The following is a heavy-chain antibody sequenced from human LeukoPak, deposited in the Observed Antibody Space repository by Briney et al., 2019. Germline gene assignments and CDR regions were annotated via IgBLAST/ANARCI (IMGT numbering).Heavy chain of an antibody. D-gene: IGHD2-8*01. J-gene: IGHJ3*02. Sequence: GGSLRLSCAASEFTVSSNYMSWVRQAPGKGLEWVSVIYFDGATYYADSVKGRFTISRDNSKNTLYLQMNSLRAEDTAVYYCARGPLIGLGDAFDIWGRGTMVTVSS. CDR3: ARGPLIGLGDAFDI. V-gene: IGHV3-53*01. CDR2: IYFDGAT. CDR1: EFTVSSNY.